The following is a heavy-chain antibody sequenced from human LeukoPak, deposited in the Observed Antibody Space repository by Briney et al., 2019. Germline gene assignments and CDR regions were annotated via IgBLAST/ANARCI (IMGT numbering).Heavy chain of an antibody. CDR2: INHSGST. CDR3: ARDPGLGTSLELYFDY. CDR1: GGSFSGYY. D-gene: IGHD7-27*01. J-gene: IGHJ4*02. V-gene: IGHV4-34*01. Sequence: PSETLSLTCAVYGGSFSGYYWSWIRQPPGKGLEWIGEINHSGSTNYNPSLKSRVTISVDTSKNQFSLQLNSVTPEDTAVYYCARDPGLGTSLELYFDYWGQGTLVTVSS.